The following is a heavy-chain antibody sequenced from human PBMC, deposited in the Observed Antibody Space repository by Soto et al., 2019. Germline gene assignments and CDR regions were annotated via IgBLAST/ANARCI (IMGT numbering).Heavy chain of an antibody. CDR2: IDPSDSYT. CDR3: ARRTIFGVVTNNWFDP. V-gene: IGHV5-10-1*01. CDR1: GYSFTSYW. J-gene: IGHJ5*02. Sequence: PGESLKISCKGSGYSFTSYWISWVRQMPGKGLEWMGRIDPSDSYTNYSPSFQGHVTISADKSISTAYLQWSSLKASDTAMYYCARRTIFGVVTNNWFDPWGQGTLVTVS. D-gene: IGHD3-3*01.